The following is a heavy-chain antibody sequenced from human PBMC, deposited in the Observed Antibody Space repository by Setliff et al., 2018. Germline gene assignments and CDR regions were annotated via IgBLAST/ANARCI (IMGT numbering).Heavy chain of an antibody. D-gene: IGHD3-22*01. CDR2: ISYSGAT. CDR1: GGSISSYS. CDR3: ARHASSYSDRSGYYHEIGYFRH. Sequence: SETLSLTCTVSGGSISSYSWSWIRQPPGKGLQWIGYISYSGATNYSPSLKSRVTISVDTSKNQFSLRLNSVTAADTAVYYCARHASSYSDRSGYYHEIGYFRHWGQGTLVTVSS. J-gene: IGHJ1*01. V-gene: IGHV4-59*08.